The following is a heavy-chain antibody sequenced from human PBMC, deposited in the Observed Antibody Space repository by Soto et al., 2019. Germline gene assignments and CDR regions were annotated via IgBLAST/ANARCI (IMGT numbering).Heavy chain of an antibody. J-gene: IGHJ4*02. CDR3: ARAPQHGDYVGGIY. CDR2: ISSSSSYI. D-gene: IGHD4-17*01. Sequence: PGGSLRLSCAASGFTFSSYSMNWVRQAPGKGLEWVSSISSSSSYIYYADSVKGRFTISRDNAKNSLYLQMNSLRAEDTAVYYCARAPQHGDYVGGIYWGQGTLVTVSS. CDR1: GFTFSSYS. V-gene: IGHV3-21*01.